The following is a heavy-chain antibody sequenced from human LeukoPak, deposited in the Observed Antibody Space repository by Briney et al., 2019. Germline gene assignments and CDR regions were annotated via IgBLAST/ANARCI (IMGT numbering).Heavy chain of an antibody. V-gene: IGHV3-30*02. CDR3: AKESVTTLAGYYYYMDV. CDR2: IRYDGSNK. D-gene: IGHD4-11*01. CDR1: GFTFSSYG. J-gene: IGHJ6*03. Sequence: GGSLRLSCAASGFTFSSYGMNWVRQAPGKGLEWVAFIRYDGSNKYYADSVKGRFTISRDNSKNTLYLQMNSLRAEDTAVYYCAKESVTTLAGYYYYMDVWGKGTTVTVSS.